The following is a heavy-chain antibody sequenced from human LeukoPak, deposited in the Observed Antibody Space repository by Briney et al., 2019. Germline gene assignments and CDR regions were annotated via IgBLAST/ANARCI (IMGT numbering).Heavy chain of an antibody. CDR3: ARATQGAFDI. J-gene: IGHJ3*02. Sequence: SETLSLTCTVSGGSINYYYWSWIRQPPGKGLEWIGYIYYSGSANYNPSLKGRVSISVDTSKNHFSLKLSSVTAADTAVYYCARATQGAFDIWGQGTLVTVSS. CDR2: IYYSGSA. V-gene: IGHV4-59*01. CDR1: GGSINYYY.